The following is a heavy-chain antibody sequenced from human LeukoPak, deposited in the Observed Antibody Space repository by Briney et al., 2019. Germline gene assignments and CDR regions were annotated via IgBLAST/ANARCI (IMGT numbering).Heavy chain of an antibody. CDR2: IRYDGSNK. CDR3: AKLARSYGDYLSDY. CDR1: GFTFSSYG. J-gene: IGHJ4*02. D-gene: IGHD4-17*01. V-gene: IGHV3-30*02. Sequence: PGGSLRLSCAASGFTFSSYGMHWVRQAPGKGLEWVAFIRYDGSNKYYADSVKGRFTISRDNSKNTLYLQMNSLRAEDTAVYYCAKLARSYGDYLSDYRGQGTLVTVSS.